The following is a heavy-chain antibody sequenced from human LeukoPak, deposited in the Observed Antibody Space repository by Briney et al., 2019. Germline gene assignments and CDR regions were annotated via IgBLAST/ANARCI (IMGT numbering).Heavy chain of an antibody. V-gene: IGHV3-7*01. CDR1: GFTFSSYS. CDR3: ARERWEDWYFDL. D-gene: IGHD1-26*01. J-gene: IGHJ2*01. Sequence: PGGSLRLSCAASGFTFSSYSMNWVRQAPGKGLEWVANIKQDGSEKYYVDSVKGRFTISRDNAKNSLYLQMNSLRAEDTAVYYCARERWEDWYFDLWGRGTLVTVSS. CDR2: IKQDGSEK.